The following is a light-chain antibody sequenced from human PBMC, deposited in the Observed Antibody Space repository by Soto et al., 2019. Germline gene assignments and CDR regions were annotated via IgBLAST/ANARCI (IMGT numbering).Light chain of an antibody. CDR3: AAWDDSLNGWV. V-gene: IGLV1-44*01. CDR2: STH. Sequence: QSALTQPSSASGTPGQRVTISCSGSNSNIGTYTVNWFRQVPGTAPSLLIFSTHQRPSGVPDRFSGSKSDTSASLAISGLQSEDEADYYCAAWDDSLNGWVFGGGTKLTVL. CDR1: NSNIGTYT. J-gene: IGLJ3*02.